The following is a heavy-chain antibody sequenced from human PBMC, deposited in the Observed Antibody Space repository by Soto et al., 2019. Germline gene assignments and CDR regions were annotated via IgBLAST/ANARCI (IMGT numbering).Heavy chain of an antibody. CDR2: IYKSATT. CDR3: ARGRYCLTGRCFPNWFDS. CDR1: GDSISNLDYF. D-gene: IGHD7-27*01. Sequence: SETLSLTCSVSGDSISNLDYFWAWIRQPPGQALEYIGYIYKSATTYYNPSFESRVAISVDTSKSQFSLNVTSVTAADTAVYFCARGRYCLTGRCFPNWFDSWGQGTTVTVSS. J-gene: IGHJ5*01. V-gene: IGHV4-30-4*01.